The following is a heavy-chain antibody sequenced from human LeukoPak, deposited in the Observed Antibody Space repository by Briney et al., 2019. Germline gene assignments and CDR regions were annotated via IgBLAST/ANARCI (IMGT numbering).Heavy chain of an antibody. Sequence: RASVKVSCKASGYTFTSYDINWVRQATGQGLEWMGWMNPNSGNTGYAQKLQGRVTMTTDTSTSTAYMELRGLRSDDTAVYYCARENPTTVSHFDYWGQGTLVTVSS. CDR3: ARENPTTVSHFDY. J-gene: IGHJ4*02. CDR2: MNPNSGNT. D-gene: IGHD4-17*01. V-gene: IGHV1-8*02. CDR1: GYTFTSYD.